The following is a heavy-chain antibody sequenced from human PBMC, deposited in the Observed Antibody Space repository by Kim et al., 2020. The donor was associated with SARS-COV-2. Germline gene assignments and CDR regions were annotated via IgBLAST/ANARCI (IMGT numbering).Heavy chain of an antibody. D-gene: IGHD2-2*01. V-gene: IGHV3-48*03. Sequence: GGSLRLSCAASGFTFSSYEMNWVRQAPGKGLEWVSYISSSGSTIYYADSVKGRFTISRDNAKNSLYLQMNSLRAEDTAVYYCARDLYCSSTSCYEKWNWFDPWGQGTLVTVSS. J-gene: IGHJ5*02. CDR1: GFTFSSYE. CDR3: ARDLYCSSTSCYEKWNWFDP. CDR2: ISSSGSTI.